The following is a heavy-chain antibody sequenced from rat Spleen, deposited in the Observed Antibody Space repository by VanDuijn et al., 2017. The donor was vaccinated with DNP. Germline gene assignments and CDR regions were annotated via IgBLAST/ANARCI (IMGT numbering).Heavy chain of an antibody. CDR3: AIHLRRAPGFAY. CDR2: FSYDGIST. D-gene: IGHD1-11*01. CDR1: GFTFSDYN. J-gene: IGHJ3*01. Sequence: EVELVESGGGLVQPGRSLKLSCAVSGFTFSDYNMAWVRQAPKKGLEWVATFSYDGISTYYGDSVKGRFTVSRDNTRNTLYLQMDSLRSEDTATYYCAIHLRRAPGFAYWGQGTLVTVSS. V-gene: IGHV5-7*01.